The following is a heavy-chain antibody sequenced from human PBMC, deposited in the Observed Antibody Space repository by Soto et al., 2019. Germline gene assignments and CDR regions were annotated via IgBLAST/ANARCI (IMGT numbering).Heavy chain of an antibody. CDR2: ISWNSGSI. CDR3: AKDSLGGYYFDY. CDR1: GFTFGDYA. D-gene: IGHD1-26*01. Sequence: EVQLVESGGGLVQPGRSLRLSCAASGFTFGDYAMHWVRQAPGKGLEWVSGISWNSGSIGYADSVKGRFTISRDNAKNSLYLQMNSLRAEDTALYYCAKDSLGGYYFDYWGQGTLVTVSS. V-gene: IGHV3-9*01. J-gene: IGHJ4*02.